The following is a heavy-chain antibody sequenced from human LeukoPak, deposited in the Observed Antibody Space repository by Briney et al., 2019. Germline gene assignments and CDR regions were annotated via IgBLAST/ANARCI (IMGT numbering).Heavy chain of an antibody. Sequence: GGSLRLSCAASGFTFSGYAMHWVRQAPGKGLEYVSAISINGGSTYYANSVKGRFTISRDNSKNTLYLQMGSLRAEDTAVYYCARWGFPIYYYYMDVWGKGTTVTVSS. CDR1: GFTFSGYA. V-gene: IGHV3-64*01. D-gene: IGHD3-16*01. CDR2: ISINGGST. CDR3: ARWGFPIYYYYMDV. J-gene: IGHJ6*03.